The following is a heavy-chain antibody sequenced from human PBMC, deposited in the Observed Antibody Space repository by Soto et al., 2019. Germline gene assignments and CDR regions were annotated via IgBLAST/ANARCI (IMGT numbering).Heavy chain of an antibody. CDR1: GXPCNNSR. Sequence: XSRRLSCAASGXPCNNSRLTWVRQAPGQGLEWVASIIENGGSRGGTYYADSVKGRFTISRDNSKNTLYLQVDSLTGADTAVYYCASAKAVVIAPLGIWGQGALVTVS. J-gene: IGHJ3*02. CDR2: IIENGGSRGGT. D-gene: IGHD2-21*01. CDR3: ASAKAVVIAPLGI. V-gene: IGHV3-23*01.